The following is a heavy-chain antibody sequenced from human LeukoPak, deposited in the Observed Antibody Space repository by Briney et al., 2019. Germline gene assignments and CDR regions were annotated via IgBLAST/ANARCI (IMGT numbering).Heavy chain of an antibody. V-gene: IGHV5-51*01. J-gene: IGHJ4*02. CDR1: GYSFTKNW. CDR3: ARSSSYSPYYFYS. Sequence: GESLKISCKGSGYSFTKNWIGWVRQMPGKGLEWMGIIYPPDSDTRYGRSFQGQVTISVDESITTAYLQWSSLKASDTAMYYCARSSSYSPYYFYSWGQGTLVTVSS. CDR2: IYPPDSDT. D-gene: IGHD3-22*01.